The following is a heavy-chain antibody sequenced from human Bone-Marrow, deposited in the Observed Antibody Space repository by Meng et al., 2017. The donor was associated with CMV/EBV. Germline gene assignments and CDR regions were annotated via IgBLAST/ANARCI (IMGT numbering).Heavy chain of an antibody. CDR1: GGSISSSSYY. Sequence: SETLSLTCTVSGGSISSSSYYWGWIRQPPGKGLEWIGSIYYSGSTYYNPSLKSRVTISVDTSKNQFSLKLSSVTAADTAVYYCAGADGGSLSWYYGMDVWGQGTTVTVSS. V-gene: IGHV4-39*01. D-gene: IGHD3-16*01. CDR3: AGADGGSLSWYYGMDV. J-gene: IGHJ6*02. CDR2: IYYSGST.